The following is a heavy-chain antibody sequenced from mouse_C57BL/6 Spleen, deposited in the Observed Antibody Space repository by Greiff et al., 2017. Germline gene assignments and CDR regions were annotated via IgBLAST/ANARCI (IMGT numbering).Heavy chain of an antibody. D-gene: IGHD2-5*01. J-gene: IGHJ2*01. CDR2: IYPRSGNT. CDR3: ARHYYSNYEGCCDFDY. V-gene: IGHV1-81*01. CDR1: GYTFTSYG. Sequence: QVQLQQSGAELARPGASVKLSCKASGYTFTSYGISWVKQRIGQGLEWIGEIYPRSGNTYYNEKFKGKATLTADKSSSTAYMELRSLTSEDSAVYFCARHYYSNYEGCCDFDYWGQGTTLTVSS.